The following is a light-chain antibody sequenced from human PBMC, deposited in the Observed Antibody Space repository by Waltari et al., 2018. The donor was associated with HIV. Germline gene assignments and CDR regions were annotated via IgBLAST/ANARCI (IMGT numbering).Light chain of an antibody. CDR1: TSNIGHTA. Sequence: QSVLTQPPSVSEAPRQRVTISSSGSTSNIGHTAVNWYQQLPGEAPKLLIYYDDLLPSVVSDRFSGSKSGTSASLAISGLQSEDEADYDCAAWDDSLNGGVFGGGTKLTVL. CDR2: YDD. V-gene: IGLV1-36*01. J-gene: IGLJ3*02. CDR3: AAWDDSLNGGV.